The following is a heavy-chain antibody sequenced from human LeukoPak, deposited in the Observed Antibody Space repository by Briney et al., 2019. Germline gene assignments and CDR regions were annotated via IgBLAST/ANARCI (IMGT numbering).Heavy chain of an antibody. CDR1: GFTFSSYA. CDR2: ISYDGSNK. CDR3: AKIHYDGSRSPDY. J-gene: IGHJ4*02. D-gene: IGHD3-10*01. V-gene: IGHV3-30-3*02. Sequence: GGSLRLSCAASGFTFSSYAMHWVRQAPGKGLEWVAVISYDGSNKYYADSVKGRFTISRDNSKNILFLQMNSLRAEDTAIYYCAKIHYDGSRSPDYWGPGTLVTVSS.